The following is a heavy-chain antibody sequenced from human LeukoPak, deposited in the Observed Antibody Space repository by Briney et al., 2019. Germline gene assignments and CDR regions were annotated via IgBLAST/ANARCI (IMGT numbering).Heavy chain of an antibody. D-gene: IGHD6-13*01. V-gene: IGHV3-74*01. CDR3: ARERVAAIDY. CDR2: INSDGTT. J-gene: IGHJ4*02. CDR1: GFSFSTTW. Sequence: GGSLRLSCAASGFSFSTTWMHWVRQAPGKGLIWVSRINSDGTTSYADSVKGRFTISRDNAKNSLYLQMNSLRAEDTAVYYCARERVAAIDYWGQGTLVTVSS.